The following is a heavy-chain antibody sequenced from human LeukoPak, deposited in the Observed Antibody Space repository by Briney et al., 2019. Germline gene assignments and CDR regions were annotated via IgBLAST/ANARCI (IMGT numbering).Heavy chain of an antibody. CDR2: IRQDGSDK. CDR1: GFIFSSYA. D-gene: IGHD2-15*01. CDR3: ARDRDCGDGGCYPHFDY. V-gene: IGHV3-7*01. Sequence: GGSLRLSCAASGFIFSSYAMSWVRQAPGKGLEWVANIRQDGSDKYYMDSVKGRFTISRDNAKNSLSLQMNSLRVEDTAVYYCARDRDCGDGGCYPHFDYWGQGVRVTVSS. J-gene: IGHJ4*02.